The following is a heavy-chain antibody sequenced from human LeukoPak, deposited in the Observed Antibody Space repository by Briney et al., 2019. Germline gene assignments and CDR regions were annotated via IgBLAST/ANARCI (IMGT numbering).Heavy chain of an antibody. CDR3: ARGRTYYYDTSGYYPSIYYGMDV. D-gene: IGHD3-22*01. V-gene: IGHV4-34*01. Sequence: SETLSPTCAVSGGSFSGYYWYWIRQPPGKGLEWIGEINHGESTNYNPSLKSRATLSVDTSKNQFSLKLTSVTAADTAVYYCARGRTYYYDTSGYYPSIYYGMDVWGQGTTVIVSS. J-gene: IGHJ6*02. CDR2: INHGEST. CDR1: GGSFSGYY.